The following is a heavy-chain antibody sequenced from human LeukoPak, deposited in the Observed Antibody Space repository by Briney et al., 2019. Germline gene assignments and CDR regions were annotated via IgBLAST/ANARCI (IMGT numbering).Heavy chain of an antibody. CDR2: ISSSGSTI. CDR3: ARDGKTIYYYYYMDV. V-gene: IGHV3-11*04. D-gene: IGHD1-26*01. CDR1: GFTFSDYY. J-gene: IGHJ6*03. Sequence: GGSLRLSCAASGFTFSDYYMSWVRQAPGKGLEWVSYISSSGSTIYYADSVKGRFTISRDNAKNSLYLQMNSLRAEDTAVYYCARDGKTIYYYYYMDVWGKGTTVTVSS.